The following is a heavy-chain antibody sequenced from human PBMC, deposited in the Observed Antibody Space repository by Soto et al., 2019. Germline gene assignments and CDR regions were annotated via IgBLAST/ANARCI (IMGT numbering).Heavy chain of an antibody. V-gene: IGHV1-69*01. D-gene: IGHD3-22*01. CDR1: GGTFSSYA. CDR3: ARAYYYDSSGYFWYFDY. CDR2: IIPIFGTA. J-gene: IGHJ4*02. Sequence: QVQLVQSGAEVKKPGSSVKVSCKAAGGTFSSYAISWVRQAPGQGLEWMGGIIPIFGTANYAQKFQGRVTITADESTSKAYMELSSLRSEDTAVYYCARAYYYDSSGYFWYFDYWGQGPLVTVSS.